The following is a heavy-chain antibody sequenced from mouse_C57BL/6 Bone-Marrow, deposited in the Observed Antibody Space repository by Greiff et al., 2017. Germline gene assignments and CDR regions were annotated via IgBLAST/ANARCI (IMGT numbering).Heavy chain of an antibody. V-gene: IGHV2-3*01. CDR3: AKRDYGIAMDY. J-gene: IGHJ4*01. CDR2: IWGDGST. CDR1: GFSLTSYG. D-gene: IGHD1-1*01. Sequence: VQVVESGPGLGAPSQRLSITCTVSGFSLTSYGVSRVRQPPGKGLEWLGVIWGDGSTNYHSALISRLSISKDNSKSQVFLKLNSLQTDDTATYYCAKRDYGIAMDYWGQGASVTVST.